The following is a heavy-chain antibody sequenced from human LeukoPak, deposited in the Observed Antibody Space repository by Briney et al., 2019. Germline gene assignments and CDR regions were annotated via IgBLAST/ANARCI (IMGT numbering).Heavy chain of an antibody. Sequence: TLSLTCTVSGDSISSGGYYWNWIRQHPGKGLEGIGYIYNSGKTYYNPSLQTRLSISVDTSNNQFSLGLNSVTVADTAVYFCARGSYYYGSHDAFDIWGHGTMVTVSS. V-gene: IGHV4-31*03. D-gene: IGHD3-10*01. CDR2: IYNSGKT. CDR3: ARGSYYYGSHDAFDI. CDR1: GDSISSGGYY. J-gene: IGHJ3*02.